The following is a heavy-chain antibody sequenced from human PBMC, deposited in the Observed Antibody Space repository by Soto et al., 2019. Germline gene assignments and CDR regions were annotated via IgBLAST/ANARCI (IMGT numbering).Heavy chain of an antibody. V-gene: IGHV3-48*03. J-gene: IGHJ4*02. D-gene: IGHD3-3*01. CDR3: ARDAYDFWSGYYNFKRAYYFDY. Sequence: EVQLVEAGGGLVQPGGSLRLSCAASGFTFSSYEMNWVRQAPGKGLEWVSYISSSGSTIYYADSVKGRFTISRDNAKNTLYLQMNSLRAEDTAVYYCARDAYDFWSGYYNFKRAYYFDYWGQGTLVTDSS. CDR1: GFTFSSYE. CDR2: ISSSGSTI.